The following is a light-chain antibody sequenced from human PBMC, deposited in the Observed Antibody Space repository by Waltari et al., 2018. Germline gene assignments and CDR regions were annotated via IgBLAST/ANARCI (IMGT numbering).Light chain of an antibody. CDR3: QHYVRLPAT. Sequence: EIVLTQSPGTLSLSQGKRATLSCRASHRVGRTLAWYQQKPGQAPRLLMYGASSRATGTPDRFSGSGSGTDFSLTISRLEPEDFAVYYCQHYVRLPATFGQGTKVEIK. CDR2: GAS. CDR1: HRVGRT. V-gene: IGKV3-20*01. J-gene: IGKJ1*01.